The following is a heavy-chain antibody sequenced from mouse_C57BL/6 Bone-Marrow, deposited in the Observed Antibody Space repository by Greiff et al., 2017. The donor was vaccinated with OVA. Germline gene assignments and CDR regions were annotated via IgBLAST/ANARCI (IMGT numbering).Heavy chain of an antibody. Sequence: QFPLQQSGAELSPPGASVKLSCKASGYTFTSYWMHWVKQRPGQGLEWIGYINPSSGYTKYNQKFKDKATLTADKSSSTAYMQLSSLTYEDSAVYYCARANWSWFAYWGQGTLVTVSA. CDR1: GYTFTSYW. V-gene: IGHV1-7*01. CDR3: ARANWSWFAY. J-gene: IGHJ3*01. CDR2: INPSSGYT. D-gene: IGHD4-1*01.